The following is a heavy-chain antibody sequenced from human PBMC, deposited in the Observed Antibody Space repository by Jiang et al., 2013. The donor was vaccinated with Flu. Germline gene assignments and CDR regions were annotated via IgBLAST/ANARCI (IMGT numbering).Heavy chain of an antibody. Sequence: GPGLVKPSETLSLTCTVSGGSISSSSYYWGWIRQPPGKGLEWIGSIYYSGSTYYNPSLKSRVTISVDTSKNQFSLKLSSVTAADTAVYYCARTCGGGSCPDFDYWGQGTLVTVSS. V-gene: IGHV4-39*01. CDR2: IYYSGST. J-gene: IGHJ4*02. D-gene: IGHD2-15*01. CDR3: ARTCGGGSCPDFDY. CDR1: GGSISSSSYY.